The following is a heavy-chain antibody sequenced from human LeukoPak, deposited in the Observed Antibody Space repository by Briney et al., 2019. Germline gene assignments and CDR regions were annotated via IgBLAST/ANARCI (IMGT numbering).Heavy chain of an antibody. Sequence: ASVKVSCKASGYTFTGYYIHWVRQAPGLGLEWMGWINPDSGGTNYAQRFQGRVTMTRDTSISTAYMELSRLRSDDTAVYYCAKEKSYYDSSGYYEVRGAFDIWGQGTMVTVSS. V-gene: IGHV1-2*02. J-gene: IGHJ3*02. CDR2: INPDSGGT. CDR1: GYTFTGYY. D-gene: IGHD3-22*01. CDR3: AKEKSYYDSSGYYEVRGAFDI.